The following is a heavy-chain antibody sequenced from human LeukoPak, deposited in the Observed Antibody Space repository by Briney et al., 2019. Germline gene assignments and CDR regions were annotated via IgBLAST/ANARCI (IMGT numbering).Heavy chain of an antibody. J-gene: IGHJ5*02. CDR3: AREVSSWYRTEGRFDP. D-gene: IGHD6-13*01. CDR1: GFIFSNYW. V-gene: IGHV3-7*01. Sequence: GGSLRLSCAGSGFIFSNYWMTWVRQAPGKGLEWVANIKQDGSEKYYVDSVRGRFTISRDNAKNSVFLQMNSLRGEDTAVYYCAREVSSWYRTEGRFDPWGQGTLVTGSS. CDR2: IKQDGSEK.